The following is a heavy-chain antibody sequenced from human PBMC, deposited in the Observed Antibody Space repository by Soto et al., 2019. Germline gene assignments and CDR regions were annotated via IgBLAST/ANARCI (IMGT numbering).Heavy chain of an antibody. CDR3: ASGLSYSYGYFDY. CDR1: GGSFSGYY. CDR2: INHSGST. Sequence: SETLSLTCAAYGGSFSGYYWSWIRQPPGKGLEWIGEINHSGSTNYNPSLKSRVTISVDTSKNQFSLKLSSVTAADTAVYYCASGLSYSYGYFDYWGKGTLVTVSS. J-gene: IGHJ4*02. V-gene: IGHV4-34*01. D-gene: IGHD5-18*01.